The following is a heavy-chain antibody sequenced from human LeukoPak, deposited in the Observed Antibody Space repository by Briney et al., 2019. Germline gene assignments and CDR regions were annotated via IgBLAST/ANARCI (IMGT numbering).Heavy chain of an antibody. CDR3: ARHHQTNGYYFDY. D-gene: IGHD3-16*01. V-gene: IGHV4-59*08. Sequence: PPETLSLTCTVSGGSISSYYWSWIRQPPGKGLEWIGYIYYSGSTNYNPSLKSRVTISVDTSKNQFSLKLISVTAADTAMYYCARHHQTNGYYFDYWGQGALVAVSS. CDR2: IYYSGST. J-gene: IGHJ4*02. CDR1: GGSISSYY.